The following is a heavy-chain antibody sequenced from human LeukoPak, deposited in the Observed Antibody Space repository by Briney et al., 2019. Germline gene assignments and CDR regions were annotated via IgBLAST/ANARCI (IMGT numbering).Heavy chain of an antibody. J-gene: IGHJ6*03. CDR1: GGSLSGYY. D-gene: IGHD3-10*02. Sequence: SETLSLTCAVYGGSLSGYYWSWIRQPPGKGLEWIGEVNHGGSTNYNPSLKSRVTILVDTSKNQFSLKLSSVTAADTAVYYCATAMFILYYMDVWGKGTTVTVSS. V-gene: IGHV4-34*01. CDR3: ATAMFILYYMDV. CDR2: VNHGGST.